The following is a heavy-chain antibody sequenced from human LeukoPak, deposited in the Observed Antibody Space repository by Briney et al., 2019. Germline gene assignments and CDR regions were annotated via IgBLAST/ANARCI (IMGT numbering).Heavy chain of an antibody. V-gene: IGHV4-39*01. CDR3: ARQVRATSFDY. Sequence: SETLSLTCTVSGGSISSSSYYWGWIRQPPGXXXEWIASISYSGSTYYNTSLKSRLTTPADTSTNHSSLKLSSVPAADPAVYYCARQVRATSFDYWGQGTLVTVSS. CDR2: ISYSGST. D-gene: IGHD1-26*01. CDR1: GGSISSSSYY. J-gene: IGHJ4*02.